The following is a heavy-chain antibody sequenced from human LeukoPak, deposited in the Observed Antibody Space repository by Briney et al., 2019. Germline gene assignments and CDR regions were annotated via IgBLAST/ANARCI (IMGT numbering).Heavy chain of an antibody. J-gene: IGHJ4*02. CDR2: INTNTGNP. CDR1: GYTFTSYA. D-gene: IGHD6-13*01. V-gene: IGHV7-4-1*02. Sequence: ASVKVSCKASGYTFTSYAMNWVRQAPGQGLEWMGWINTNTGNPTYAQGFTGRFVFSLDTSVSTAYLQISSLKAEDTAVYYCARDPPEQQLVRLASGGDYWGQGTLVTVSS. CDR3: ARDPPEQQLVRLASGGDY.